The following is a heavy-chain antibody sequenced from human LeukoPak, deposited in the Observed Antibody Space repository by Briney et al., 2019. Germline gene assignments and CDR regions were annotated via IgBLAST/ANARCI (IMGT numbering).Heavy chain of an antibody. CDR1: GFTFSSYG. CDR3: AKDIGVAARLAFDY. CDR2: ISYDGSNK. Sequence: GRSLRLSCAAPGFTFSSYGMHWVRQASGKGLEWVAVISYDGSNKYYADSVKGRFTISRDNAKNSLYLQMNSLRAEDTALYYCAKDIGVAARLAFDYWGQGTLVTVSS. D-gene: IGHD6-6*01. V-gene: IGHV3-30*18. J-gene: IGHJ4*02.